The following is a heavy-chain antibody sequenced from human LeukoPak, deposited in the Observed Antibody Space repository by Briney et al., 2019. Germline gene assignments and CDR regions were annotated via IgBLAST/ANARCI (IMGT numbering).Heavy chain of an antibody. CDR2: INHSGST. D-gene: IGHD5-18*01. Sequence: SGTLSLTCTVSGGSISSSSYYWGWIRQPPGKGLEWIGEINHSGSTNYNPSLKSRVTISVDTSKNQFSLKLSSVTAADTAVYYCARGQKRMVTRYYYYYYMDVWGKGTTVTVSS. CDR1: GGSISSSSYY. V-gene: IGHV4-39*07. CDR3: ARGQKRMVTRYYYYYYMDV. J-gene: IGHJ6*03.